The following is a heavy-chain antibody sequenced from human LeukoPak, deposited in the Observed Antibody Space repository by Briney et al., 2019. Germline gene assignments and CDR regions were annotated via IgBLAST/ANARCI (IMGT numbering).Heavy chain of an antibody. J-gene: IGHJ4*02. CDR2: ISYDGSNK. V-gene: IGHV3-30-3*01. CDR1: GFTFSSYA. Sequence: SGRSLRLSCAASGFTFSSYAMHWVRQAPGKGLEWVAVISYDGSNKYYADSVKGRFTISRDNSKNTLYLQMNSLRAEDTAMYYCAGEAYLGYSSSWYVDGNYWGQGTLVTVSS. CDR3: AGEAYLGYSSSWYVDGNY. D-gene: IGHD6-13*01.